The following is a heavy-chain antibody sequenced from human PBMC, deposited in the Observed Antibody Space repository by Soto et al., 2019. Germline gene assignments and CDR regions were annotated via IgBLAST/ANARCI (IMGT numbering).Heavy chain of an antibody. CDR1: GGSISSGGYS. V-gene: IGHV4-30-2*01. CDR3: ARGVVVTAEIDY. D-gene: IGHD2-21*02. Sequence: QLQLQESGSELVKPSQTLSLTCAVSGGSISSGGYSWSWIRQPPGKGLEWIGYIYHSGSTYYNPSLKSRVTISVDRSKNQFSLKLSSVTAADTAVYYCARGVVVTAEIDYWGQGTLVTVSS. CDR2: IYHSGST. J-gene: IGHJ4*02.